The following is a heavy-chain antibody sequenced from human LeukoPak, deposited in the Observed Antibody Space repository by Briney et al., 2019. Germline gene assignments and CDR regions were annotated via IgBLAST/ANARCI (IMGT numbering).Heavy chain of an antibody. D-gene: IGHD3-10*01. CDR1: GGTFSSYA. CDR3: AREAPMVRGVKAGPNDY. CDR2: IIPILGIA. Sequence: SVKVSCKASGGTFSSYAISWARQAPGQGLERMGRIIPILGIANYAQKFQGRVTITADKSTSTAYMELSSLRSEDTAVYYCAREAPMVRGVKAGPNDYWGQGTLVTVSS. V-gene: IGHV1-69*04. J-gene: IGHJ4*02.